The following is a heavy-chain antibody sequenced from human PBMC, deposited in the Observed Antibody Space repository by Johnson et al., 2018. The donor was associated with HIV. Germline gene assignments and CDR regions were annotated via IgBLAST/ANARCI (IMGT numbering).Heavy chain of an antibody. J-gene: IGHJ3*02. V-gene: IGHV3-48*04. CDR1: GFTVSSNY. Sequence: VQLVESGGGLVQPGGSLRLSCAASGFTVSSNYMSWVRQAPGKGLEWVSGISWNSGSIGYVDSVKGRFTISRDIAKNSLYLQMSGLRAEDTAVYYCAREERTTMIVAGGWAPHGAFDIWGQGTMVTVSS. D-gene: IGHD3-22*01. CDR2: ISWNSGSI. CDR3: AREERTTMIVAGGWAPHGAFDI.